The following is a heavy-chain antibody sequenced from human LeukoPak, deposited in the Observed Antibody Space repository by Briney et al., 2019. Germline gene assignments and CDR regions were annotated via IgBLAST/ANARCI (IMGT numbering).Heavy chain of an antibody. D-gene: IGHD6-13*01. J-gene: IGHJ6*02. CDR1: GGSFSGYY. CDR2: INHSGST. CDR3: ARGLDSSRRSNYTFRYYYYGMDV. V-gene: IGHV4-34*01. Sequence: SETLSLTCAVYGGSFSGYYWSWIRQPPGKGLEWIGEINHSGSTNYNPSLKSRVTISVDTSKNQFSLKLSSVTAADTAVYYCARGLDSSRRSNYTFRYYYYGMDVWGQGTTVTVSS.